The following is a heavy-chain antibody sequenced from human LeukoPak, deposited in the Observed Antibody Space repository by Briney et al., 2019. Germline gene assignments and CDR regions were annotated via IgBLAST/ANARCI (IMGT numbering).Heavy chain of an antibody. J-gene: IGHJ4*02. CDR3: ARDGKAVAADFDY. Sequence: SETLSLTCTVSGVSISSSNSYWGWIRQPPGKGLEWIGSIYYSGNTYYNASLKSQVSISIDTSKNQFSLRLTSVTAADTAVYYCARDGKAVAADFDYWGQGTLVTVSS. CDR1: GVSISSSNSY. D-gene: IGHD6-19*01. CDR2: IYYSGNT. V-gene: IGHV4-39*02.